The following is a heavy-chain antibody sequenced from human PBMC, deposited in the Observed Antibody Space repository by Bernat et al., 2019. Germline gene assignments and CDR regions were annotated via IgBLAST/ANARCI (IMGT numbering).Heavy chain of an antibody. CDR2: INTGNGNT. CDR3: VGGVTTGY. Sequence: QVQLVQSGAEVKKPGAPVKVSCKASGYTFTSYAMHWVRQAPGQRPEWMGWINTGNGNTKYLQNFQGRVTITRDTSASTAYMELSSLRSEDTAIYYCVGGVTTGYWGQGTLVTVSS. CDR1: GYTFTSYA. D-gene: IGHD4-17*01. J-gene: IGHJ4*02. V-gene: IGHV1-3*04.